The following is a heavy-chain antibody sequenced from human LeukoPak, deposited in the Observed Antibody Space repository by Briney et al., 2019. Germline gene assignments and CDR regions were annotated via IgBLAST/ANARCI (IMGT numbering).Heavy chain of an antibody. V-gene: IGHV3-48*03. Sequence: GGSLRLSCAASGFTCSSYEMKWVRQAPGKGLEWVSYISSSGSTIYYADSVKGRFTISRDNAKNSLYLQMNSLRAEDTAVYYCARDFYSSGLKFDYWGQGTLVTVSS. CDR2: ISSSGSTI. J-gene: IGHJ4*02. D-gene: IGHD6-19*01. CDR1: GFTCSSYE. CDR3: ARDFYSSGLKFDY.